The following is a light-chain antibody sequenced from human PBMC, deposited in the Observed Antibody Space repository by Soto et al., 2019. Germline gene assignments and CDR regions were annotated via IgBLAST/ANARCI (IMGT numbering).Light chain of an antibody. CDR1: SSDVGGYNY. CDR3: SSYTSSSTLE. J-gene: IGLJ2*01. CDR2: DVS. V-gene: IGLV2-14*01. Sequence: QSALTQPASVSGSPGQSITISCTGTSSDVGGYNYVSWYQQHPGKAPKLMIYDVSNRPSGVSNRFSGSKSGNTASLTISGLQAEDVADYYCSSYTSSSTLEFGGGTKVTVL.